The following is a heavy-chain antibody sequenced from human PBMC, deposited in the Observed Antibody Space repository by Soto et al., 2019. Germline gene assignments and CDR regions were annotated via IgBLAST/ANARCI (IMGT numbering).Heavy chain of an antibody. D-gene: IGHD4-17*01. CDR1: GYSISSGYY. CDR3: ARDLPDYGDAFDI. V-gene: IGHV4-38-2*02. J-gene: IGHJ3*02. Sequence: SETLSLTCAVSGYSISSGYYWGWIRQPPGKGLEWIGSIYHSGSTYYNPSLKSRVTISVDTSKNQFSLKLSSVTAADTAVYYCARDLPDYGDAFDIWGQGTMVT. CDR2: IYHSGST.